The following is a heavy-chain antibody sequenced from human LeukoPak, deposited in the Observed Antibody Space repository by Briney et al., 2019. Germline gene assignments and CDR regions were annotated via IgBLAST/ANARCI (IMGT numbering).Heavy chain of an antibody. D-gene: IGHD3-10*02. J-gene: IGHJ4*02. CDR3: ARSTGSTMFIDY. CDR1: GGSISPYY. V-gene: IGHV4-59*01. Sequence: SETLSLTCTVSGGSISPYYWSWIRRPPGKGLEWLGYIYYSGNTEYKPSLKSRVAMSVDTSKTQFSLRLSSVTAADTAVYYCARSTGSTMFIDYWGQGTLVTVSS. CDR2: IYYSGNT.